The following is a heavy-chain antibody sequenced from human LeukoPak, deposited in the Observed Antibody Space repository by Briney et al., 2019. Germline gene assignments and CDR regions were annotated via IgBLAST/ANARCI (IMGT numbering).Heavy chain of an antibody. D-gene: IGHD6-13*01. CDR2: IRSEAYGAPA. J-gene: IGHJ4*02. Sequence: GGSLRLSCTASGFTFGDYAMSWVRQAPGRGLEWVGFIRSEAYGAPAEYAASVKGRFTISRDDSKSIAYLQMDSLKTEDTAVYYCTRTDVSSSWCEFIDYWGQGTLVTVSS. V-gene: IGHV3-49*04. CDR1: GFTFGDYA. CDR3: TRTDVSSSWCEFIDY.